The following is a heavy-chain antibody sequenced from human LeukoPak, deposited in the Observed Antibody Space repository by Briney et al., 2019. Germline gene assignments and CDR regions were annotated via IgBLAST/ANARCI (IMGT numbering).Heavy chain of an antibody. CDR3: ARDTDKDYYYYGMDV. Sequence: GGSLRLSCAASGFTFSSYSMNWVRQAPGKGLEWVSSISSSSSYIYYADSVKGRFTIPRDNAKNSLYLQMNSLRAEDTAIYYCARDTDKDYYYYGMDVWGQGTTVIVSS. CDR2: ISSSSSYI. V-gene: IGHV3-21*01. D-gene: IGHD2-15*01. CDR1: GFTFSSYS. J-gene: IGHJ6*02.